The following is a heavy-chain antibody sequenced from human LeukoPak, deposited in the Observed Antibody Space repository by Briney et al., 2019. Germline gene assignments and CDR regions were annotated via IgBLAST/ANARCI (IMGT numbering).Heavy chain of an antibody. CDR2: IRYDGSKV. V-gene: IGHV3-30*02. Sequence: GGSLRLSCAASGFTFRNYGMHWVRQAPGEGLQWVAFIRYDGSKVYPADSVKGRFTISRGNSKNTLDLQMNSLRAEDTAVYYCARDGTYSHFDYWGQGTLVTVSS. CDR1: GFTFRNYG. CDR3: ARDGTYSHFDY. J-gene: IGHJ4*02. D-gene: IGHD2-15*01.